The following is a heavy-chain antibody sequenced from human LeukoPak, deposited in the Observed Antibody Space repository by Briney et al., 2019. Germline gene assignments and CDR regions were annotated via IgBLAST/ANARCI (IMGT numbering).Heavy chain of an antibody. Sequence: VGGLRLSCEASGVTFSTYWMNLVREAPGGGLGWVANIKPDGSEKNYADSVRGRVTISRDNTKNSLCLQMNRLRVDNSAVYYCARGGTGRWQCHLIGYWGQGIMVTVSS. CDR1: GVTFSTYW. D-gene: IGHD2-2*03. V-gene: IGHV3-7*01. CDR2: IKPDGSEK. CDR3: ARGGTGRWQCHLIGY. J-gene: IGHJ3*01.